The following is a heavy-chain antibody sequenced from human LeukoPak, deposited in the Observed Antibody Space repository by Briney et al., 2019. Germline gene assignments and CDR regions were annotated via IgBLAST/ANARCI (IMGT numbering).Heavy chain of an antibody. CDR3: ARGFPDGSGSYPQPFDY. Sequence: GASVKVSCKASGGTFSSYAISWVRQAPGQGLGWMGGIIPIFGTANYAQKFQGRVTITADKSTSTAYMELSSLGSEDTAVYYCARGFPDGSGSYPQPFDYWGQGTLVTVSS. D-gene: IGHD3-10*01. CDR1: GGTFSSYA. J-gene: IGHJ4*02. CDR2: IIPIFGTA. V-gene: IGHV1-69*06.